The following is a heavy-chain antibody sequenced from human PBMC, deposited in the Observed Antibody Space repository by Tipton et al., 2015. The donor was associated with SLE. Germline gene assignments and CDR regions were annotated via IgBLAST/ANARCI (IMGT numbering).Heavy chain of an antibody. V-gene: IGHV1-8*01. CDR2: MNPNRGNT. D-gene: IGHD6-13*01. J-gene: IGHJ6*04. Sequence: QLVQSGAEVKKPRASVKVPCKASGYTFTSYDINWVRQATGQGLEWMGWMNPNRGNTGYAQKCQGRVTMTRNTSISTAYMERSSLRSEDTAVYYCARGVGIASGGPVGVWGKGTTLTVAT. CDR3: ARGVGIASGGPVGV. CDR1: GYTFTSYD.